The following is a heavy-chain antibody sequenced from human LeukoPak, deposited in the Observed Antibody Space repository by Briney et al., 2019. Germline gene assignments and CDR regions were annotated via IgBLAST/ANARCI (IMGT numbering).Heavy chain of an antibody. CDR3: ARATFQRGYSGYIPDY. J-gene: IGHJ4*02. CDR2: IYTSGST. CDR1: GGSISSGSYY. V-gene: IGHV4-61*02. D-gene: IGHD5-12*01. Sequence: PSQTLSLTCTVSGGSISSGSYYWSWIRQPAGKGLEWIGRIYTSGSTNYNPSLKSRVTISVDTSKNQFSLKLSSVTAADTAVYYCARATFQRGYSGYIPDYWGQGTLVTVSS.